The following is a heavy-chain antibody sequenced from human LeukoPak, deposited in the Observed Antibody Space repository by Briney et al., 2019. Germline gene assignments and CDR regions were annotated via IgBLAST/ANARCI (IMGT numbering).Heavy chain of an antibody. CDR2: IIPILGIA. D-gene: IGHD2-2*01. J-gene: IGHJ6*02. V-gene: IGHV1-69*04. CDR1: GGTYSSYA. CDR3: ATAMPQVGYGMDV. Sequence: SVKVSCKASGGTYSSYAISWVRQAPGQGLEWMGRIIPILGIANYAQKFQGRVTITADKSTSTAYMELSSLRSEDTAVYYCATAMPQVGYGMDVWGQGTTVTVSS.